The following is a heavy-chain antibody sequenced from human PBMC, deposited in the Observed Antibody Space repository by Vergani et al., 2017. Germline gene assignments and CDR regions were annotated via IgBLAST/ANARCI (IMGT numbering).Heavy chain of an antibody. J-gene: IGHJ4*02. CDR3: AKGQILYSSGWYVDY. Sequence: QVQLVESGGGVVQPGRSLRLSCAASGFTFSNYGMHWVRQAPGKGLEWVAVISYDGSNKFYADSVKGRFTISRDISKNTLYLQMNSLRAEDTAVYYCAKGQILYSSGWYVDYWGQGTLVTVSS. D-gene: IGHD6-19*01. V-gene: IGHV3-30*18. CDR1: GFTFSNYG. CDR2: ISYDGSNK.